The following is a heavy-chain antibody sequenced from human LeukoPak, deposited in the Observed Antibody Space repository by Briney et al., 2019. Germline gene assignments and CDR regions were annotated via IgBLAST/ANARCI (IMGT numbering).Heavy chain of an antibody. V-gene: IGHV4-4*07. J-gene: IGHJ5*02. CDR2: IYTSGST. CDR3: ARDGIAARPKGWFDP. CDR1: GGSISRYY. Sequence: SETQSLTCTVSGGSISRYYWSWIRQPAGKGLEWIGRIYTSGSTNYNPSLKSRVTMSVDTSKNQFSLKLSSVTAADTAVYYCARDGIAARPKGWFDPWGQGTLVTVSS. D-gene: IGHD6-6*01.